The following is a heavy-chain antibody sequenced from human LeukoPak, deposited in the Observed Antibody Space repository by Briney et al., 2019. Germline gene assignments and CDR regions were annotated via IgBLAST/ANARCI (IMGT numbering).Heavy chain of an antibody. CDR3: AKTTGNGHWLIEF. CDR1: GFTFSSYA. Sequence: GGSLRLSCAASGFTFSSYAMSWVRQTPGKGLEWVSFITGDAGSTSYADSVKGRFTISRDNSKNTLFLQLNSLSAEDTAVYYCAKTTGNGHWLIEFWGQGTLVTVSS. V-gene: IGHV3-23*01. J-gene: IGHJ4*02. CDR2: ITGDAGST. D-gene: IGHD4-23*01.